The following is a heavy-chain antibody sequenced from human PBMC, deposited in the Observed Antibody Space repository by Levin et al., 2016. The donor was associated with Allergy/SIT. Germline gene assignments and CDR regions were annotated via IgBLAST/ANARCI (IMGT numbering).Heavy chain of an antibody. J-gene: IGHJ4*02. CDR1: GGSFSGYY. Sequence: SETLSLTCAVYGGSFSGYYWSWIRQPPGKGLEWIGEINHSGSTNYNPSLKSRVTISVDTSKNQFSLKLSSVTAADTAVYYCARVVTMIVVVSDYFDYWGQGTLVTVSS. V-gene: IGHV4-34*01. D-gene: IGHD3-22*01. CDR2: INHSGST. CDR3: ARVVTMIVVVSDYFDY.